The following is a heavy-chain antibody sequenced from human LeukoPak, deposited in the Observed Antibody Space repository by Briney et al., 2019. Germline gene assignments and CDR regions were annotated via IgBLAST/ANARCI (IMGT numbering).Heavy chain of an antibody. Sequence: GGSLRLSCAASGFTFSSYSMNWVRQAPGKGLEWVSSISSSSSYIYYADSVKGRFTISRDNAKNSLYLQMNSLRAEDTAVYYCARDDYGSGSYSVYWGQGTLVTVSS. CDR3: ARDDYGSGSYSVY. D-gene: IGHD3-10*01. CDR2: ISSSSSYI. CDR1: GFTFSSYS. V-gene: IGHV3-21*01. J-gene: IGHJ4*02.